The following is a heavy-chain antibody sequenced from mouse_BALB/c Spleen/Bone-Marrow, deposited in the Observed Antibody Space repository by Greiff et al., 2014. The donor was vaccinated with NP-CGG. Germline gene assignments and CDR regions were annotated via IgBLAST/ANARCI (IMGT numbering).Heavy chain of an antibody. J-gene: IGHJ2*01. CDR1: GYSITSGYG. CDR3: VRETKVVADFDY. Sequence: ESGPDLVKPSQSLSLTCTVTGYSITSGYGWHWVRQFPGNKLEWMGYIRYSGNTDYNPSLKSRISITRDTSKNQFFLQLNSVTTEDTATYYCVRETKVVADFDYWGQGTTLTVSS. V-gene: IGHV3-1*02. D-gene: IGHD1-1*01. CDR2: IRYSGNT.